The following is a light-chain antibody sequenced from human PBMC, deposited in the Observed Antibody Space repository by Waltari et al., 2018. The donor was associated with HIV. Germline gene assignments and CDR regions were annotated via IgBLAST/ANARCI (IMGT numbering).Light chain of an antibody. J-gene: IGLJ2*01. CDR2: EVH. Sequence: QSALTQPPSASGSPGQSVTISCTGTSSDVGGYNYVSWYQQHPGKDPKLMIYEVHKRAPGVPDRFSAAKSGDTAAMTVSGLQAEDEADDYCGSYADSNNLVFGGGTKLTVL. V-gene: IGLV2-8*01. CDR1: SSDVGGYNY. CDR3: GSYADSNNLV.